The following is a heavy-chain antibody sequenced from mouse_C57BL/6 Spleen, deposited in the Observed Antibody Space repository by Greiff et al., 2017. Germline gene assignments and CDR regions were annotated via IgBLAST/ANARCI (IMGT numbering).Heavy chain of an antibody. Sequence: EVQREESGGGLVKPGGSLKLSCAASGFTFSSYAMSWVRQTPEKRLEWVANISDGGSYTYYPDNVKGRFTISRDNANNKPYLHNGHLSSEDATMDYCARDDGYCDYGGQGTTLTVSS. J-gene: IGHJ2*01. CDR3: ARDDGYCDY. CDR1: GFTFSSYA. V-gene: IGHV5-4*01. CDR2: ISDGGSYT. D-gene: IGHD2-3*01.